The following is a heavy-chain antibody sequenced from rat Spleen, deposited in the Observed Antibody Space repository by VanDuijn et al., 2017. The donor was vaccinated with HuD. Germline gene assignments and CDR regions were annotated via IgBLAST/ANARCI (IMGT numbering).Heavy chain of an antibody. Sequence: EVQLVESGGDLVQPGRSMKLSCAASGFTFSDYGMAWVLQAPTKGLEWVATISYGDGSGHSSTYYRDSVKGRFTVSRDNVKSILYLQMDSLRSEDTATYYCARHWGYWGQGVMVTVSS. CDR2: ISYGDGSGHSST. CDR1: GFTFSDYG. CDR3: ARHWGY. V-gene: IGHV5-29*01. J-gene: IGHJ2*01. D-gene: IGHD4-6*01.